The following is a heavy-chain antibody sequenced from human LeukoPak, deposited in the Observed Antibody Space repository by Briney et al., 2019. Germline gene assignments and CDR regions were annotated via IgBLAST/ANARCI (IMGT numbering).Heavy chain of an antibody. CDR3: ASPSRQSDFNLDDAFDI. V-gene: IGHV3-30*03. J-gene: IGHJ3*02. D-gene: IGHD3-3*01. CDR2: ISYDGSNK. Sequence: GGSLRLSCAASGFSFISYSMNWVRQAPGKGLEWVAVISYDGSNKYYADSVKGRFTISRDNSKNTLYLQMNSLRAEDTAVYYCASPSRQSDFNLDDAFDIWGQGTMVTVSS. CDR1: GFSFISYS.